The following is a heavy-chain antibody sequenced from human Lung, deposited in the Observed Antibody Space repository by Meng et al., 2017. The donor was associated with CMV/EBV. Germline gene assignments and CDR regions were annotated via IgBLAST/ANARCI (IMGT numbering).Heavy chain of an antibody. CDR3: AVWRGAPATAPFWSGPFDN. V-gene: IGHV1-69*10. J-gene: IGHJ4*02. Sequence: SXXVSXKSSGDTFSKHPINWVRQAPGQGLEWMGGIIPKVGITDTAQKLQGRVTITADKSTNTAYMDLRSLRPEDTALYYCAVWRGAPATAPFWSGPFDNWXQGTLVTVSS. CDR1: GDTFSKHP. CDR2: IIPKVGIT. D-gene: IGHD3-3*01.